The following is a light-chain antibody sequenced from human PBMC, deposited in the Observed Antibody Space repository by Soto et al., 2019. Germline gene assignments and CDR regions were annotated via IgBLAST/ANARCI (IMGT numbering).Light chain of an antibody. V-gene: IGKV3-11*01. CDR3: HQRSNWPPTT. CDR2: DAS. J-gene: IGKJ5*01. CDR1: QRISSY. Sequence: ETVVKQSAATLSLSPGERATLSCRASQRISSYLAWYQQKPGQAPRLLSDDASNGATGIPARFSGSGSGTDFTLTISILEPEEFAVYYCHQRSNWPPTTFGQGTRLEI.